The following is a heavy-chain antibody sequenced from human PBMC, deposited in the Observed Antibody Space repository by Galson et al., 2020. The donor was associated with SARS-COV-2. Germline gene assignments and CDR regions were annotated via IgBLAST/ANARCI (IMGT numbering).Heavy chain of an antibody. V-gene: IGHV4-39*01. CDR2: IYYSGST. Sequence: SETLSLTCTVSGGSISSSSYYWGWIRQPPGKGLEWIGSIYYSGSTYYNPSLKSRVTISVDTSKNQFSLKLSSVTAADTAVYYCARHRDIVVVPAVQDWFDPWGQGTLVTVSS. CDR3: ARHRDIVVVPAVQDWFDP. J-gene: IGHJ5*02. D-gene: IGHD2-2*01. CDR1: GGSISSSSYY.